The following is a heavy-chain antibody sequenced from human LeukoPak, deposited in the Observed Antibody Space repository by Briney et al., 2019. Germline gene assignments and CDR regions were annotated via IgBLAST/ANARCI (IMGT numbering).Heavy chain of an antibody. CDR2: IYTSGST. V-gene: IGHV4-4*07. J-gene: IGHJ5*02. Sequence: SETLSLTCTVSGGSISSYYWSWIRQPAGKGLEWIGRIYTSGSTNYNPSLKSRVTMSVDTSKNQFSLKLSSVTAADTAVYYCARDPTYYHDSSRSTMYNWFDPWGQGTLVTVSS. CDR3: ARDPTYYHDSSRSTMYNWFDP. D-gene: IGHD3-22*01. CDR1: GGSISSYY.